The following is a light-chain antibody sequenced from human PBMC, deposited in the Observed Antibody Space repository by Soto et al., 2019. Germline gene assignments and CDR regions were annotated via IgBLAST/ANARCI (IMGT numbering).Light chain of an antibody. J-gene: IGLJ1*01. V-gene: IGLV6-57*04. CDR2: EHN. Sequence: NLMLTQPHSVSESPGKTVTISCTRSSGSIASNYVQWYQQRPGSAPTIVIYEHNQRPSGVPDRFSGSKSGNTASLTISGLQAEDEADYYCCSYTRTSNHYFFGSGTKVTVL. CDR1: SGSIASNY. CDR3: CSYTRTSNHYF.